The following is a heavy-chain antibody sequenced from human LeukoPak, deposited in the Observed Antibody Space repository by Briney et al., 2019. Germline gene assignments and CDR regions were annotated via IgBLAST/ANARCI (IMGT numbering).Heavy chain of an antibody. CDR1: GFTFTSYA. CDR2: ISGSGGST. Sequence: PGGSLRLSCAASGFTFTSYAMSWARQAPGKGLEWVSAISGSGGSTYYADSVKGRFTISRDNSKNTLYLQMNSLRAEDTAVYYCAKRVRGVIVDRYYFDYWGQGTLVTVSS. J-gene: IGHJ4*02. D-gene: IGHD3-10*01. V-gene: IGHV3-23*01. CDR3: AKRVRGVIVDRYYFDY.